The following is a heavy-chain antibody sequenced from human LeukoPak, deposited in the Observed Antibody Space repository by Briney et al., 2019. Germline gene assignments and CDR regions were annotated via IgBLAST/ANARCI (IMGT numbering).Heavy chain of an antibody. J-gene: IGHJ4*02. D-gene: IGHD3-10*01. CDR2: IYYSGST. CDR1: GGSISSSSYY. V-gene: IGHV4-39*01. CDR3: ASRSMVRGVLDY. Sequence: PSETLSLTCTVSGGSISSSSYYWGWIRQPPGKGLEWIGRIYYSGSTYYNPSLKSRATISVDTSKNQFSLKLSSVTAADTAVYYCASRSMVRGVLDYWGQGTLVTVSS.